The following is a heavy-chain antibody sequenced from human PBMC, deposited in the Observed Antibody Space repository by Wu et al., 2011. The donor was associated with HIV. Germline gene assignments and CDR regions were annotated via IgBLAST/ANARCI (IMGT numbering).Heavy chain of an antibody. J-gene: IGHJ3*01. V-gene: IGHV1-69*05. D-gene: IGHD2-15*01. CDR1: GDTFSSFA. CDR3: VRGYCSGDKLATPLCMFLYV. Sequence: QVQLMQSGADVKKPGSSVKISCGASGGASGDTFSSFAFSWVRQAPGQGLEWLGAILPVLVSTKYADSFEDRITIYTDALTKTVNMELSSLTSEDTAVYYCVRGYCSGDKLATPLCMFLYVWAEGTXVT. CDR2: ILPVLVST.